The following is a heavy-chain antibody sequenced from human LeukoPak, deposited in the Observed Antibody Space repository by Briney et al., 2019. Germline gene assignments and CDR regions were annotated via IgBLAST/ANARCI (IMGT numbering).Heavy chain of an antibody. CDR1: GFTFSSYA. CDR3: ARVAGDGWFDP. Sequence: GGSLRLSCAASGFTFSSYAMHWVRQAAGKGLGYVSAIDNNGGSTYYANSVRGRFTISRDNSKYTLYLQMGSLRVEDMAVYYCARVAGDGWFDPWGQGTLVTVSS. V-gene: IGHV3-64*01. CDR2: IDNNGGST. J-gene: IGHJ5*02. D-gene: IGHD5-24*01.